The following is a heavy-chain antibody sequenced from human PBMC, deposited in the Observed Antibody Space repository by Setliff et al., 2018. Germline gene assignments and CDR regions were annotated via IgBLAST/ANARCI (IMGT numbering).Heavy chain of an antibody. CDR3: ARGSGYYKNWFAP. CDR2: INHSGNT. Sequence: SETLSLTCTVYGVSLSDYYWGWVRQPPGKGLDWIGEINHSGNTNYDPSLEGRISISVDTSKRQFSLKLSSVTAADMAVYYCARGSGYYKNWFAPWGQGTLVTVSS. J-gene: IGHJ5*02. V-gene: IGHV4-34*01. CDR1: GVSLSDYY. D-gene: IGHD3-9*01.